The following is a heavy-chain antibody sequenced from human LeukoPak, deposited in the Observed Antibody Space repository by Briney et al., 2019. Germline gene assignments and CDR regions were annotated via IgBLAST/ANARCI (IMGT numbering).Heavy chain of an antibody. V-gene: IGHV3-30-3*01. D-gene: IGHD4-17*01. CDR1: GFTFSSYA. CDR3: AREIVTTLPRGRYYYYGMDV. J-gene: IGHJ6*02. Sequence: PGRSLRLSCAASGFTFSSYAMHWVRQAPGEGLEWVAVISYDGSNKYYADSVKGRFTISRDNSKNTLYLQMNSLRAEDTAVYYCAREIVTTLPRGRYYYYGMDVWGQGTTVTVSS. CDR2: ISYDGSNK.